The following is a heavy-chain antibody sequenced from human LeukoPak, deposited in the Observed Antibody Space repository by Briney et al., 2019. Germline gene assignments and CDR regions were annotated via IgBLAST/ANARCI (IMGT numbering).Heavy chain of an antibody. CDR3: ASEATVTPDAFDI. Sequence: SVKVSCKASGGTFITYTISWVRQAPGQGLEWMGRIIPILGIANYAQKFQGRVTITADKSTSTAYMELSSLRSEDTAVYYCASEATVTPDAFDIWGQGTMVTVSS. CDR1: GGTFITYT. J-gene: IGHJ3*02. D-gene: IGHD4-17*01. V-gene: IGHV1-69*02. CDR2: IIPILGIA.